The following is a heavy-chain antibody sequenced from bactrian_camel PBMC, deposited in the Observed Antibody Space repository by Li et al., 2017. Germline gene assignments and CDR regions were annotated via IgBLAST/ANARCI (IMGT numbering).Heavy chain of an antibody. CDR1: GNTISSNC. V-gene: IGHV3S53*01. J-gene: IGHJ4*01. D-gene: IGHD3*01. Sequence: HVQLVESGGGSAQPGGSLRLSCTISGNTISSNCMGWVRQAPGKEREGVAAIDNDCTTSYSDSVKGRFTISQDNAKKTLYLHMNSLKPEDTAVYYCAATSAGYLDLTCGDFYCTGYPDLCAGRGTQVTVS. CDR2: IDNDCTT.